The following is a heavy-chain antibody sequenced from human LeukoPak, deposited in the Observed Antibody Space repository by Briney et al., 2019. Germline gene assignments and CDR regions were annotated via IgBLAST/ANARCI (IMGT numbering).Heavy chain of an antibody. Sequence: GGSLRLSCAASGFIFSSYGMHWVRQAPGKGLEWVAFIRYDGSNKYYADSVKGRFTISRDNSKNTLYLQMNSLRAEDTAVYYCAKDKQRNQLLWDWYFDLWGRGTLVTVSS. V-gene: IGHV3-30*02. CDR3: AKDKQRNQLLWDWYFDL. CDR2: IRYDGSNK. J-gene: IGHJ2*01. CDR1: GFIFSSYG. D-gene: IGHD2-2*01.